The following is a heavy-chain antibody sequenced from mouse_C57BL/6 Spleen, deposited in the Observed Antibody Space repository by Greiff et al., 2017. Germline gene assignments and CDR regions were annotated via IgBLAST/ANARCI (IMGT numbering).Heavy chain of an antibody. Sequence: VQLQQPGAELVMPGASVKLSCKASGYTFTSYWMHWVKQRPGQGLEWIGEIDPSDSYTNYNQKFQGKSTFTVDKSSSTAYMQLSSLTSEDSAVYYCARSGSSYWYFDVWGTGTTVTVSS. J-gene: IGHJ1*03. CDR1: GYTFTSYW. CDR2: IDPSDSYT. CDR3: ARSGSSYWYFDV. D-gene: IGHD1-1*01. V-gene: IGHV1-69*01.